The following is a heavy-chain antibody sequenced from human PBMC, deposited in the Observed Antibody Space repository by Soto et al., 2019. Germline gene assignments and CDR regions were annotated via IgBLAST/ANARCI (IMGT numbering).Heavy chain of an antibody. J-gene: IGHJ4*02. CDR1: GYTFTNFG. CDR3: ARGGTPLDY. Sequence: QVQLVQSGAEVKKPGASVKVSCKASGYTFTNFGISWVRQAPGQGLEWMGWISAYNGNTNYVQNFQGRVTMTTDTTTSTTYLELRSLGSDDMAFYSCARGGTPLDYWGQGTLVTVSS. CDR2: ISAYNGNT. D-gene: IGHD3-16*01. V-gene: IGHV1-18*03.